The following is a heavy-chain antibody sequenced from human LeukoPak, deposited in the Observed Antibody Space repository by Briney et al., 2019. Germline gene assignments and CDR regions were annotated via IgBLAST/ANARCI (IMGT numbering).Heavy chain of an antibody. J-gene: IGHJ6*03. Sequence: PGGSLRLSCAASGFTFSDYYMSWIRQPPGKGLEWIGFLYYSGSTHYNPSLKSRVTISVDTSKNQFSLKLSSVTAADTAVYYCARTDESGYSYRYFGYYYYMDVWGKGTTVTVSS. CDR3: ARTDESGYSYRYFGYYYYMDV. CDR2: LYYSGST. CDR1: GFTFSDYY. V-gene: IGHV4-59*01. D-gene: IGHD5-18*01.